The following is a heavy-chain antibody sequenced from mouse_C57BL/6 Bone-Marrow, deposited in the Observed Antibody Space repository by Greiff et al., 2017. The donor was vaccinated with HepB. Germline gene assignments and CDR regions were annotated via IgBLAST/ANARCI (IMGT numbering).Heavy chain of an antibody. CDR2: IRSKSNNYAT. D-gene: IGHD1-1*01. CDR1: GFSFNTYA. V-gene: IGHV10-1*01. J-gene: IGHJ4*01. CDR3: VRHALPFITTNYAMDY. Sequence: DVKLQESGGGLVQPKGSLKLSCAASGFSFNTYAMNWVRQAPGKGLEWVARIRSKSNNYATYYADSVKDRFTISRDDSESMLYLQMNNLKTEDTAMYYCVRHALPFITTNYAMDYWGQGTSVTVSS.